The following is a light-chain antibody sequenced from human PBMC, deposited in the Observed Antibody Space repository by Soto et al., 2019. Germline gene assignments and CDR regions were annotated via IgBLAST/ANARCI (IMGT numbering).Light chain of an antibody. CDR2: GAS. CDR1: QSVNSN. Sequence: EIVMTQSPATLSVSPGERATFSCRASQSVNSNLAWYQQKPGQAPRLLIYGASTRATGIPARFSGSGSGTEFTITSSRLPSDDLAVYYRQHYKNWLTFGQGTKLEIK. J-gene: IGKJ2*01. V-gene: IGKV3D-15*01. CDR3: QHYKNWLT.